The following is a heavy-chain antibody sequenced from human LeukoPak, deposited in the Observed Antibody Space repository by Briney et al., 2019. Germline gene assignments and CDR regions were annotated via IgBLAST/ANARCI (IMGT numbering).Heavy chain of an antibody. Sequence: ASVKVSCKASGYTFTSYAMHWVRQAPGQRLEWMGWLNAGNGNTKYSQKFQGRVTITRDTSASTAYMELSSLRSEDTAVYYCARDGARWLRWTYYFDYWGQGTLVTVSS. D-gene: IGHD5-12*01. V-gene: IGHV1-3*01. CDR3: ARDGARWLRWTYYFDY. CDR1: GYTFTSYA. J-gene: IGHJ4*02. CDR2: LNAGNGNT.